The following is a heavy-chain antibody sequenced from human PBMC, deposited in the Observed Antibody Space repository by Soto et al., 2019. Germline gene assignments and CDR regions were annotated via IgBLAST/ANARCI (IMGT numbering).Heavy chain of an antibody. V-gene: IGHV1-3*05. Sequence: QVQLVQSGAEEKKPGASVKVSCKASGYPFTNYAMHWVRRAPGPRLEWMGWSNAGNGNTKYSHKFQGRVTITRDTSASTAYMELSRLRSEDTAVYYCARGTGSGMDVWGQGTTVTVSS. CDR1: GYPFTNYA. CDR2: SNAGNGNT. J-gene: IGHJ6*02. D-gene: IGHD3-10*01. CDR3: ARGTGSGMDV.